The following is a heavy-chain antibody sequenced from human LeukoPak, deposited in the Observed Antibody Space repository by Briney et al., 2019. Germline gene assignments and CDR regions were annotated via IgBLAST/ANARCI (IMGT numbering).Heavy chain of an antibody. CDR3: ARQTGSGLFILP. J-gene: IGHJ4*02. CDR1: GGSFSGYY. D-gene: IGHD3/OR15-3a*01. V-gene: IGHV4-34*01. Sequence: SSETLSLTCAVYGGSFSGYYWNWIRQPPGKGLEWIGEINHSGSTNYNPSLKSRVTISVDTSKNQFSLKLTSVTAADTAVYYCARQTGSGLFILPGGQGTLVTVSS. CDR2: INHSGST.